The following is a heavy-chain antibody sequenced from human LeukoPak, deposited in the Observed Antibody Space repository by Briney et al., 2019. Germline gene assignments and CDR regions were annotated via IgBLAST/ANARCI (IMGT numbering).Heavy chain of an antibody. CDR1: GYTVTSYD. CDR2: MNPNSGNT. D-gene: IGHD3-3*01. Sequence: ASVKVSCKASGYTVTSYDINWVRQATGQGLEWMGWMNPNSGNTGYAQKFQGRVTMTRNTSISTAYMELSSLRSEDTAVYYCARDFWSGSYYYYYYGMDVWGQGTTVTVSS. CDR3: ARDFWSGSYYYYYYGMDV. J-gene: IGHJ6*02. V-gene: IGHV1-8*01.